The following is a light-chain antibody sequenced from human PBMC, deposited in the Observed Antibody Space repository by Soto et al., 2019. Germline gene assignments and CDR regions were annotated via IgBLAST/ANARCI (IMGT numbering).Light chain of an antibody. CDR1: YSNVGSNV. V-gene: IGLV1-44*01. CDR2: SND. J-gene: IGLJ3*02. CDR3: AAWDDSLIALL. Sequence: QPVLTQPPSASGTPGQRVTISCSGTYSNVGSNVVNWYQQVPGAAPKLVIYSNDRRPSGVPDRFFGSKSGASASLAISGLQTEDEADYYCAAWDDSLIALLFGGGTQLTVL.